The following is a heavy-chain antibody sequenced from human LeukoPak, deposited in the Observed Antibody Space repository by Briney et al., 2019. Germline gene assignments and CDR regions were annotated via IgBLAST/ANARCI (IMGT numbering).Heavy chain of an antibody. V-gene: IGHV3-66*01. CDR1: GFTVSTDY. Sequence: GGSLRLSCAASGFTVSTDYMSWVRQAPGKGLEWVSLIYSGGITQYADSVKGRFTISRDNAKNSLYLQMNSLRAEDTAVYYCATAYFDWLFPLRYWGQGTLVTVSS. CDR3: ATAYFDWLFPLRY. J-gene: IGHJ4*02. CDR2: IYSGGIT. D-gene: IGHD3-9*01.